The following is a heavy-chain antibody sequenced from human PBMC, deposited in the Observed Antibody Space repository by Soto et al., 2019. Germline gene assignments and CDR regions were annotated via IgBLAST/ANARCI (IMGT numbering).Heavy chain of an antibody. J-gene: IGHJ5*02. CDR2: INHSGST. V-gene: IGHV4-34*01. CDR1: GGSFSGYY. Sequence: SETLSLTCAVYGGSFSGYYWSWIRQPPGKGLEWIGEINHSGSTNYNPSLKSRVTISVGTSKNQFSLKLSSVTAADTAVYYCARGRRYYYGLNWFDPWGQGTLVTVSS. D-gene: IGHD3-10*01. CDR3: ARGRRYYYGLNWFDP.